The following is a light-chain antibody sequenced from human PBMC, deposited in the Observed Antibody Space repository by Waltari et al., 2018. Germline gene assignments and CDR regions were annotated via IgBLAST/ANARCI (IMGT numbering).Light chain of an antibody. CDR3: CSYAGSRV. J-gene: IGLJ1*01. V-gene: IGLV2-23*01. Sequence: QSALTQPASVSGSPGQSITISCTGTSSDVGSYNLVSWYQQHPGKAPKLMIYEGSKRPSGVSNRFSGSKSGNTASLTISGPQAEDEADYYCCSYAGSRVFGTGTKVTVL. CDR1: SSDVGSYNL. CDR2: EGS.